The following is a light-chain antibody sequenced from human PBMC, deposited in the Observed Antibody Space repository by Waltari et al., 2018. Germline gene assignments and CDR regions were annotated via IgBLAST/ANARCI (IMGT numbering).Light chain of an antibody. CDR2: GVS. V-gene: IGLV2-14*03. J-gene: IGLJ2*01. Sequence: QSALTQPASVSGSPGQSLTISCTGTTSDVGGSDSVSWYQQHPGKAPRLMIFGVSYRPSGVSNRFSGSKSGNTASLAISGLQAEDESDYYCSSYTTRRTVVFGGGTKLTVL. CDR3: SSYTTRRTVV. CDR1: TSDVGGSDS.